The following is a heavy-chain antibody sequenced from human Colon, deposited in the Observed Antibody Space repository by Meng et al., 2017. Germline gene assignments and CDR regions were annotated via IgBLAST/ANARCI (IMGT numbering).Heavy chain of an antibody. V-gene: IGHV3-30*01. CDR3: ARELSV. CDR1: GFTFSSYA. J-gene: IGHJ4*02. CDR2: ISYDGSNK. D-gene: IGHD3-10*01. Sequence: GGSLRLSCAASGFTFSSYAMHWVRQAPGKGLEWVAVISYDGSNKYYADSVKGRFTISRDNSKNTLYLQMNSLRAEDTAVYYCARELSVGGQGTRVTVSS.